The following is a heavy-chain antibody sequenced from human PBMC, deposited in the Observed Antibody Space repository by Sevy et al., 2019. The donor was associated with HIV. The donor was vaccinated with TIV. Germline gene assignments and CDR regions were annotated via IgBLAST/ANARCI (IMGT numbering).Heavy chain of an antibody. CDR3: TNAESSRPHDY. Sequence: GESLRLTCAASGFASYGYSMSWIRQAPGKGLEWVATFSFGCGKINYADSVKGRFTISRENSKNSFYLQMDDLGDEDTALYDCTNAESSRPHDYWAQGTRVTVSS. CDR2: FSFGCGKI. CDR1: GFASYGYS. J-gene: IGHJ4*02. D-gene: IGHD3-10*01. V-gene: IGHV3-23*01.